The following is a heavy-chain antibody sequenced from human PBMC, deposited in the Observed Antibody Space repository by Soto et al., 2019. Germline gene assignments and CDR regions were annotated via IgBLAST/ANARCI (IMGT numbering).Heavy chain of an antibody. CDR2: MNPNSGDT. V-gene: IGHV1-8*01. D-gene: IGHD7-27*01. CDR1: GYSFTSYY. Sequence: VASVKVSCKASGYSFTSYYINWVRQATGQGLEWMGWMNPNSGDTGYAQKFQGRVTMTRNTSITTGYMELSSLRSEDTAVYYCARGITGEGGWFDPWGQGTLVTVSS. CDR3: ARGITGEGGWFDP. J-gene: IGHJ5*02.